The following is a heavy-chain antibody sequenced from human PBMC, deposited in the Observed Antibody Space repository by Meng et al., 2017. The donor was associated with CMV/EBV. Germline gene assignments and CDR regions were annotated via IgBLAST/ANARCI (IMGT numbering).Heavy chain of an antibody. J-gene: IGHJ6*02. CDR1: GGTFSSYA. CDR3: AGRGPQYSYSSRPGYYCYYGMDV. V-gene: IGHV1-69*05. Sequence: SVKVSCKASGGTFSSYAISWVRQAPGQGLEWMGGIIPIFGTANYAQKFQGRVTITTDESTSTAYMELSSLRSEDTAVYYCAGRGPQYSYSSRPGYYCYYGMDVWGQGTTVTVSS. D-gene: IGHD4-11*01. CDR2: IIPIFGTA.